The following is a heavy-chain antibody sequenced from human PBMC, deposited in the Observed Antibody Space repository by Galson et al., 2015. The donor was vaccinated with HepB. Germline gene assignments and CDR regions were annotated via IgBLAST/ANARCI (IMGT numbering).Heavy chain of an antibody. V-gene: IGHV1-3*01. J-gene: IGHJ5*02. CDR3: ARDRGRNWFDP. CDR2: INAGNGNT. Sequence: SVKVSCKASGYTFTSYAMHWVRQAPGQRLEWMGWINAGNGNTKYSQKFQGRVTITRDTSAGTAYMELSSPRSEDTAVYYCARDRGRNWFDPWGQGTLVTVSS. CDR1: GYTFTSYA. D-gene: IGHD3-16*01.